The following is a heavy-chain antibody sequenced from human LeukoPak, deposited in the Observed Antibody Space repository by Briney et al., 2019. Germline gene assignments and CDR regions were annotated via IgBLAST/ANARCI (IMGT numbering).Heavy chain of an antibody. CDR1: GGTFSSYP. Sequence: SVKVSCKASGGTFSSYPISWVRQPSGKGLEWMGGIIPIFYTSNYAQKLQGRVTITADKSKSTDYMELSSLRSEDTAVYYCARDYYGSGSPAPDWYFDLWGRGTLVTVSS. V-gene: IGHV1-69*06. CDR3: ARDYYGSGSPAPDWYFDL. D-gene: IGHD3-10*01. CDR2: IIPIFYTS. J-gene: IGHJ2*01.